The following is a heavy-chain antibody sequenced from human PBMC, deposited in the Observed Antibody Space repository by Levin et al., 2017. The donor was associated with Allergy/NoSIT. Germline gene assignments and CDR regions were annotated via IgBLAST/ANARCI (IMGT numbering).Heavy chain of an antibody. J-gene: IGHJ3*02. CDR3: VKRGYSFPGLAFDI. D-gene: IGHD5-12*01. CDR1: GLTLMNYG. Sequence: LPGGSLRLSCSASGLTLMNYGMYWIRQAPGKGLEFVSAISSNGDNTHYADSVKGRFTISRDNSKNTLYLQLSSVRAEDTAVYYCVKRGYSFPGLAFDIWGQGTMVTVSS. V-gene: IGHV3-64D*06. CDR2: ISSNGDNT.